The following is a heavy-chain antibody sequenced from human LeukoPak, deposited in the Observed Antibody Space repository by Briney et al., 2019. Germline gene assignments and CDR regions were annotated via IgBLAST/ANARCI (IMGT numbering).Heavy chain of an antibody. D-gene: IGHD3-10*01. CDR3: ARGGYYGLGNDFRFDP. CDR1: GVSISSSSYH. Sequence: PSETLSLTCTVSGVSISSSSYHWGWIRQPPGKGLEWIGSIYYSGTTYYNPSLKSRVTISVDTSKNQFSLKVNSVTAADTAVYYCARGGYYGLGNDFRFDPWGQGTLVTVSS. CDR2: IYYSGTT. V-gene: IGHV4-39*07. J-gene: IGHJ5*02.